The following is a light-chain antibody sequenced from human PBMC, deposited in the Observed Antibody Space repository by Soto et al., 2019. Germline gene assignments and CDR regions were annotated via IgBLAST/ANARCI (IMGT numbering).Light chain of an antibody. CDR3: SSYAGINTLV. V-gene: IGLV2-8*01. CDR1: SSDVGGHNY. J-gene: IGLJ2*01. Sequence: QSPLTQPPSASGSPGQSVTISCTGTSSDVGGHNYVSWYQQRPGKAPKLIIYEVTQRPSGVSDRFSGSKSGNTATLTVSGLQAEDEADYHCSSYAGINTLVFGGGTKLTVL. CDR2: EVT.